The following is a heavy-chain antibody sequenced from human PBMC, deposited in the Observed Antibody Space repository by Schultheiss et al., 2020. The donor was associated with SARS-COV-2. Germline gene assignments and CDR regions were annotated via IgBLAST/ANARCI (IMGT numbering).Heavy chain of an antibody. CDR3: AREHYYDSPYDY. CDR2: VNTYDGRT. CDR1: GFAFTNFA. J-gene: IGHJ4*02. Sequence: ASVKVSCKTSGFAFTNFAISWVRQTPGQGLEWMGWVNTYDGRTQYAQSLQDRVTMTSDTPTTTAHLELRSLKSDDTAVYYCAREHYYDSPYDYWGQGTLVTVSS. D-gene: IGHD3-22*01. V-gene: IGHV1-18*01.